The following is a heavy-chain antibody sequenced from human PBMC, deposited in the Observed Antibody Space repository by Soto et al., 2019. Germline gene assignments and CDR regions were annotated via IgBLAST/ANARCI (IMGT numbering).Heavy chain of an antibody. CDR3: AREEANWLEP. V-gene: IGHV4-34*01. Sequence: SETLSLTCSVYGWSFRGNYWSWIRQHPGKGLEWIGEINHSGSTNYNPSLKSRVTISVDTYKNQFSLKLSSVTAADTAVYYGAREEANWLEPWGQGPLVTVSS. CDR2: INHSGST. CDR1: GWSFRGNY. J-gene: IGHJ5*02.